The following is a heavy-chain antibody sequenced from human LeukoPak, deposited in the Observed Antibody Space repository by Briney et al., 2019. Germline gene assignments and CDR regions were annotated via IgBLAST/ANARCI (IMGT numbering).Heavy chain of an antibody. CDR1: GGSISSTSYY. V-gene: IGHV4-39*01. J-gene: IGHJ4*02. Sequence: SETLSLTCTVSGGSISSTSYYWAWIRQPPGKGLEWIGNVHYSRSTYYNPTIKRRVTISVDASKIQFSLRLSSVIASDTAVYYCARAQRGQLEDYWGQGTLVTVSS. CDR2: VHYSRST. CDR3: ARAQRGQLEDY. D-gene: IGHD6-6*01.